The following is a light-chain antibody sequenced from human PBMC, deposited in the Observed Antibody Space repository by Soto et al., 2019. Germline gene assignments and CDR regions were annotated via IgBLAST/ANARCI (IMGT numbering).Light chain of an antibody. Sequence: QSAPTQPASVSGSPGQSITISCTGTSSDVGAYNHVSWYQHHPGKAPKVMIYDVSSRPSGVSNRFSGSKSGNTASLTISGLQADDEADYYCSSYTTSTTDVFGTGTKVTVL. CDR3: SSYTTSTTDV. CDR1: SSDVGAYNH. V-gene: IGLV2-14*03. CDR2: DVS. J-gene: IGLJ1*01.